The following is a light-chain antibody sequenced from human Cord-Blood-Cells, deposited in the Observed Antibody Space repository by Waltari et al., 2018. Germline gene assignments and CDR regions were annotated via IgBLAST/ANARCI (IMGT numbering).Light chain of an antibody. Sequence: QSALTQPPSASGSPGQSVTIPCTGTISDAGGYNNVSCYQQHPGKAPKLMIYEVSKRPSGVPDRFSGSKSGNTASLTVSGLQAEDEADYYCSSYAGSNNFDVVFGGGTKLTVL. CDR1: ISDAGGYNN. V-gene: IGLV2-8*01. CDR2: EVS. CDR3: SSYAGSNNFDVV. J-gene: IGLJ2*01.